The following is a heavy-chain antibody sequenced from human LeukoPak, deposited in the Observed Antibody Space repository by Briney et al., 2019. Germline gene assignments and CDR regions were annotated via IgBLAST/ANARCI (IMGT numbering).Heavy chain of an antibody. CDR2: IYSDGST. V-gene: IGHV3-53*01. D-gene: IGHD4-17*01. J-gene: IGHJ4*02. CDR3: ARRGAGPTVTAYYFDY. Sequence: GGSLRLSCAASGFTVSRNYMSWVRQAPGKGLEWVSVIYSDGSTYHADSVKGRFTISRDNSKNTLYLQMNSLRAEDTAVYYCARRGAGPTVTAYYFDYWGQGTLVTVSS. CDR1: GFTVSRNY.